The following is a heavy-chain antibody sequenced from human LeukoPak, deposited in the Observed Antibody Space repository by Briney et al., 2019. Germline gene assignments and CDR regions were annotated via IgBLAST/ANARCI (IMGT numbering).Heavy chain of an antibody. CDR1: GFTFNNYA. D-gene: IGHD2-15*01. V-gene: IGHV3-23*01. Sequence: GGSLRLSCAASGFTFNNYAMTWVRRAPGKGLEWVSSISGSGGAAYYADSVKGRFTISRDNSKNTLFLQMNSLRVEDTAIYYCARQSTGGTCYGTIDDWGQGTLVTVSS. CDR3: ARQSTGGTCYGTIDD. CDR2: ISGSGGAA. J-gene: IGHJ4*02.